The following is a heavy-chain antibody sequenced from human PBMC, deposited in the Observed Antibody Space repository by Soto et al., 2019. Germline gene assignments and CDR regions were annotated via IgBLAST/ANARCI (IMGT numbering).Heavy chain of an antibody. CDR2: IYHSGST. J-gene: IGHJ6*02. V-gene: IGHV4-4*02. CDR3: ARAGQGAAATDYYYYYGMDV. CDR1: GGSIVNSNW. Sequence: PSETLCLTCTVSGGSIVNSNWRRSIRQPPGKGLEWIGEIYHSGSTNYNPSLKSRVTISVDKSKNQFSLKLSSVTAADTAVYYCARAGQGAAATDYYYYYGMDVWGQGTTVTVSS. D-gene: IGHD2-15*01.